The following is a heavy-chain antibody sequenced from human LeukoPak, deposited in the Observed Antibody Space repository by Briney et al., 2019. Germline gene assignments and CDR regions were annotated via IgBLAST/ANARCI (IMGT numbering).Heavy chain of an antibody. CDR1: GYTFTGCY. J-gene: IGHJ4*02. CDR3: ARSLNRYYGSGSYYLYYFDY. Sequence: ASVKVSCKASGYTFTGCYMHWVRQAPGQGLEWMGWINPNSGGTNYAQKFQGRVTMTRDTSISTAYMELSRLRSDDTAVYYCARSLNRYYGSGSYYLYYFDYWGQGTLVTVSS. D-gene: IGHD3-10*01. CDR2: INPNSGGT. V-gene: IGHV1-2*02.